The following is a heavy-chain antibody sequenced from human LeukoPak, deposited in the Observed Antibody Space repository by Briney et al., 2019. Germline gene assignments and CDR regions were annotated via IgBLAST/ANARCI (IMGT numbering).Heavy chain of an antibody. Sequence: PSETLSLTCTVSGGSISSYYWSWIRQPPGKGLEWIGYIYYSGSTNYNPSLKSRVTISVDTSKNQFSLKLSSVTAADTAVYYCARAKTRELRYFDPGLDAFDIWGQGTMVTVSS. CDR1: GGSISSYY. J-gene: IGHJ3*02. V-gene: IGHV4-59*01. CDR2: IYYSGST. D-gene: IGHD3-9*01. CDR3: ARAKTRELRYFDPGLDAFDI.